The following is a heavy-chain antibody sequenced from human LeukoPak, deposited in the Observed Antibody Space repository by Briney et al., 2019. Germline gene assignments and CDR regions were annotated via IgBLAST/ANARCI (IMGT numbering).Heavy chain of an antibody. J-gene: IGHJ3*02. CDR1: GGSFSGYY. CDR2: INHSGST. V-gene: IGHV4-34*01. CDR3: AKSLFTSATGTGRASDI. Sequence: SETLSLTCAVYGGSFSGYYWSWIRQPPGKGLEWIGEINHSGSTNYNPSLKSRVTISVDTSKNQFSLKLSSVTAADTAVYYCAKSLFTSATGTGRASDIWGQGTMVTVSS. D-gene: IGHD1-1*01.